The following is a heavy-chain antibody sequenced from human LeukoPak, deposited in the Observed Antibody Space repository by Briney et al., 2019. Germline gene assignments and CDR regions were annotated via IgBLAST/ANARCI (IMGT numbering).Heavy chain of an antibody. D-gene: IGHD6-19*01. CDR3: AKGGWLEY. CDR1: GFNVSNNY. CDR2: IFSSGPT. J-gene: IGHJ4*02. Sequence: PGGSVRLSCAASGFNVSNNYMNWVRQAPGKGLEWVSVIFSSGPTYYADSVKGRFTISRDTSKNALYLQMNSLGAEDTAVYYCAKGGWLEYWGQGTLVTVSS. V-gene: IGHV3-53*01.